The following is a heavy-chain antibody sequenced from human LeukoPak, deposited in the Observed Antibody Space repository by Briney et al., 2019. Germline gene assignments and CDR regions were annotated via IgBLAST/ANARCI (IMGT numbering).Heavy chain of an antibody. V-gene: IGHV3-48*02. D-gene: IGHD2-15*01. CDR3: ARVGNGRSWDY. Sequence: GGSLRLSCAASGFTFSSSTMNWARQVPGKGLEWISYISLGNSTMFYADSVKGRFTISRDNAKNSLYLQMNSLRDDDTAVYYCARVGNGRSWDYWGQGTLVSVSS. J-gene: IGHJ4*02. CDR2: ISLGNSTM. CDR1: GFTFSSST.